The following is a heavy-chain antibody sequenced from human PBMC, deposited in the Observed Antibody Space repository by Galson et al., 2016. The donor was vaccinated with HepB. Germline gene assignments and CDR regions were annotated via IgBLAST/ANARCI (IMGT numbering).Heavy chain of an antibody. D-gene: IGHD6-25*01. CDR3: ARWAQLVEPAARSGDYYGLDV. Sequence: SVKVSCKASGYTFSAYYIHWVRQAPGQGLEWMGRINANSGGTNYVQKFQGRVTMTRDTSIRTAYMQLNRLTSGDTAIYYCARWAQLVEPAARSGDYYGLDVWGQGTTVTVSS. J-gene: IGHJ6*02. CDR1: GYTFSAYY. CDR2: INANSGGT. V-gene: IGHV1-2*06.